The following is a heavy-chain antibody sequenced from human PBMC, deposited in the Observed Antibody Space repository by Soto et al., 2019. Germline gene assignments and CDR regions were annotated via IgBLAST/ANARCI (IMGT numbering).Heavy chain of an antibody. Sequence: ASVKVSCKASGYTFTRYGISWVRKAPGQGPEWMGWISAYNGNTNYAQKLQGRVTMTTDTSISTAYMELGSLRSDDTALYYCASEMVYAINYAFEIWGQGTLVTVSS. J-gene: IGHJ4*02. D-gene: IGHD2-8*01. V-gene: IGHV1-18*01. CDR3: ASEMVYAINYAFEI. CDR2: ISAYNGNT. CDR1: GYTFTRYG.